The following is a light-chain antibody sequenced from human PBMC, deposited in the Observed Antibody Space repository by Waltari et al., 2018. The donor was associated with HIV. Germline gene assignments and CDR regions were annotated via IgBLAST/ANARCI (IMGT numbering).Light chain of an antibody. J-gene: IGLJ2*01. CDR3: SAYARSAAHVI. V-gene: IGLV2-14*03. Sequence: QSALTQPASVSGSPGQSITISCSGTSRDVGGYRYVSWYQQHPGKAPKLVIFDVSNRPSGVSNRFPASRSGNPASLTISGLQTEDEGDYFCSAYARSAAHVIFGGGTKLTVL. CDR1: SRDVGGYRY. CDR2: DVS.